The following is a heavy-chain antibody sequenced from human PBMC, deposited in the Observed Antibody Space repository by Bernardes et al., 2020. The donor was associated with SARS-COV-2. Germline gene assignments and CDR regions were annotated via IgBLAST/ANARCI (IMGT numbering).Heavy chain of an antibody. CDR3: AKLSGYDPRTRYYYGMDV. D-gene: IGHD5-12*01. CDR1: GFSFRSYG. J-gene: IGHJ6*02. Sequence: GSLRLSCAASGFSFRSYGMSWVRQAPGKGLECVSSMSGSGDYTNYADSVKGRFTISRDNSKNTLNLQMNSLRAGDTAVYYCAKLSGYDPRTRYYYGMDVWGQGTTVTVSS. V-gene: IGHV3-23*01. CDR2: MSGSGDYT.